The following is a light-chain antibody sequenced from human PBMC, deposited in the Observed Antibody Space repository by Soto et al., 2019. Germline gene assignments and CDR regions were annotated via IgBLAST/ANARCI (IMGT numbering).Light chain of an antibody. Sequence: QSVLTQPPSVSGAPGQRVTISCTGSSSNIGAGYDVHWYQQRPGAAPKLLISANINRPSGVPDRFSGSKSGTSASLAITGLHAADEGVYSCQSDDCTLSARYVFGTGTKLTVL. CDR1: SSNIGAGYD. V-gene: IGLV1-40*01. J-gene: IGLJ1*01. CDR3: QSDDCTLSARYV. CDR2: ANI.